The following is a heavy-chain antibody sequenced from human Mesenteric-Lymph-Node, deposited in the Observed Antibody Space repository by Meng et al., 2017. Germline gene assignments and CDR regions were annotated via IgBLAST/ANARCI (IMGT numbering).Heavy chain of an antibody. CDR2: INSDGSST. CDR3: ARDLRYSGSSREYGMDV. J-gene: IGHJ6*02. V-gene: IGHV3-74*01. Sequence: GESLKISSAASGFTFNTYAMNWVRHIPGKGLVWVSRINSDGSSTSYADSVKGRFTISRDNAKNTLYLQMNSLRAEDTAVYYCARDLRYSGSSREYGMDVWGQGTTVTVSS. D-gene: IGHD1-26*01. CDR1: GFTFNTYA.